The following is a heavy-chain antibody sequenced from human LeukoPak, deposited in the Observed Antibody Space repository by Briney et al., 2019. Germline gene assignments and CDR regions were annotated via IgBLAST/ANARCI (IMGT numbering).Heavy chain of an antibody. J-gene: IGHJ4*02. CDR3: AKARLVVVQFDY. V-gene: IGHV3-23*01. D-gene: IGHD3-22*01. CDR1: GFTFSSYA. Sequence: GGSLRLSCAASGFTFSSYAMSWVRQAPGKGLEWVSAISGSGGSTYYADSVKGRFTISRDNSKNTLYLQMNSLRAEDTAVYYRAKARLVVVQFDYWGQGTLVTVSS. CDR2: ISGSGGST.